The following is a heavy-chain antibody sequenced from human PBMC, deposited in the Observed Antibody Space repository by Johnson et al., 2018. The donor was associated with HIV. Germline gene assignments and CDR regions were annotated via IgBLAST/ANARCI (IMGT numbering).Heavy chain of an antibody. CDR1: GFTFSTYA. J-gene: IGHJ3*01. V-gene: IGHV3-7*03. CDR3: ARDSTPWGGEHVGYAFDL. D-gene: IGHD4-17*01. Sequence: VQLVESGGGVVQPGRSMRLSCAASGFTFSTYAMHWVRQTPGKGLEWVANIKQDGSEKYYMDSVKGRFTISRDNAQNSLYLQMNSLRAGDTAMYYCARDSTPWGGEHVGYAFDLWGRGTLVTISS. CDR2: IKQDGSEK.